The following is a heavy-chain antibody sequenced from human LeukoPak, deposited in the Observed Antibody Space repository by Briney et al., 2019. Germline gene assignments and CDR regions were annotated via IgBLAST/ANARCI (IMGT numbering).Heavy chain of an antibody. CDR3: ARDILTYYGSGSYYADYYYYMDV. Sequence: PSETLSLTCTVSGGSISSYYWSWIRQPAGKGLEWIGRIYTSGSTYYNPSLKSRVTMSVDTSKNQFSLKLSSVTAADTAVYYCARDILTYYGSGSYYADYYYYMDVWGKGTTVTISS. J-gene: IGHJ6*03. D-gene: IGHD3-10*01. CDR1: GGSISSYY. V-gene: IGHV4-4*07. CDR2: IYTSGST.